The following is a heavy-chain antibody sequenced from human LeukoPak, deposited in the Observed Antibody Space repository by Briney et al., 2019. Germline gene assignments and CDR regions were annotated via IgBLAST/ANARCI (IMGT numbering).Heavy chain of an antibody. D-gene: IGHD6-13*01. CDR3: ASRPAGSTWYGVFDF. CDR1: GGSINGHY. CDR2: IFNGGST. V-gene: IGHV4-59*11. Sequence: PSETLSLTCTVSGGSINGHYWSWIRQPPGKGLEWIGYIFNGGSTNYNPSLKSRVSMSLDTSRDQFSLRLSSVTAAATATYYCASRPAGSTWYGVFDFWSQGTLVTVSS. J-gene: IGHJ4*02.